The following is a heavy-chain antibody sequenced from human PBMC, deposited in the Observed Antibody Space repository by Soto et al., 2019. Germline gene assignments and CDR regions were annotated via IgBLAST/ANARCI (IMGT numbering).Heavy chain of an antibody. D-gene: IGHD2-15*01. CDR3: ASSYCSGGSCYSFDY. CDR2: IYYSGST. Sequence: PSETLSLTCTVSGGSISSYYWSWIRQPPGKGLEWIGYIYYSGSTNYNPSLKSRVTISVDTSKNQFSLKLSSVTAADTAVYYCASSYCSGGSCYSFDYWGQGTLVTVS. J-gene: IGHJ4*02. CDR1: GGSISSYY. V-gene: IGHV4-59*01.